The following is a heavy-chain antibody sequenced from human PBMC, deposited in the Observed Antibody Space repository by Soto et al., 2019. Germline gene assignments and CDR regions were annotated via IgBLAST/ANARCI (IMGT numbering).Heavy chain of an antibody. CDR3: ARAPLAAADRVDY. V-gene: IGHV3-11*05. J-gene: IGHJ4*02. Sequence: QVQLVESGGGLVKPGGSLRLSCAGSGFTFSDYDMSWIRQVPGKGLEWVSYISSTGLQTNYAASVKGRFIISRYNAKNSLYLEMNSLRSEDTALYYCARAPLAAADRVDYWGLGTLVTVSS. CDR1: GFTFSDYD. CDR2: ISSTGLQT. D-gene: IGHD6-25*01.